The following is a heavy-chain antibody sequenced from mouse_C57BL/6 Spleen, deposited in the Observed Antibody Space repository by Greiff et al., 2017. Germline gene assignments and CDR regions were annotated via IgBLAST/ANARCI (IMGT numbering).Heavy chain of an antibody. CDR2: INPGSGGT. Sequence: QVQLQQSGAELVRPGTSVKVSCKASGYAFTNYLIEWVKQRPGQGLEWIGVINPGSGGTNYNEKFKGKETLTADKSSSTAYMQLSSLTSEDSAVYYCARRDEAFDDWGKGTTLTVSS. CDR1: GYAFTNYL. CDR3: ARRDEAFDD. J-gene: IGHJ2*01. V-gene: IGHV1-54*01.